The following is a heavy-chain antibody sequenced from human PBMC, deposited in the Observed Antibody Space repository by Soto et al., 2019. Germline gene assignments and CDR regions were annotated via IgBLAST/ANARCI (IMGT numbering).Heavy chain of an antibody. V-gene: IGHV3-74*01. CDR3: ARATGPPGYFDL. CDR1: GFTLSSYW. Sequence: GGSLRLSCAASGFTLSSYWMHWVRQAPGKGLVWVSRINSDGSSTSYADSVKGRFTISRDNAKNTLYLQMNSLRAEDTAVYYCARATGPPGYFDLWGRGTLVTVSS. J-gene: IGHJ2*01. D-gene: IGHD3-10*01. CDR2: INSDGSST.